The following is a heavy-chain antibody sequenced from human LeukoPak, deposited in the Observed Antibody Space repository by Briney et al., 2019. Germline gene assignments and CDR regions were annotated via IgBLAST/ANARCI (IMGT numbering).Heavy chain of an antibody. D-gene: IGHD3-16*01. Sequence: PSETRSLTCTVSGYSISSGYYWGWIRQPPGKGLEWIGSIYHSGSTYYNPSLKSRVTISVDTSKNQFSLKLSSVTAADTAVYYCARVGGRYFDYWGQGTLVTVSS. CDR2: IYHSGST. CDR1: GYSISSGYY. V-gene: IGHV4-38-2*02. J-gene: IGHJ4*02. CDR3: ARVGGRYFDY.